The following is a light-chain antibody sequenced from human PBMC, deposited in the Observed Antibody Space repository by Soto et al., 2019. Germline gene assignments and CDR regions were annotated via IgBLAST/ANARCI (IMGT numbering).Light chain of an antibody. CDR3: SSYTGSGTDV. Sequence: QSALTQPASVSGSPGQSITISCTGTSSDVGGYNYVSWYQQYPGKAPKLMIFDVSNRPSGVSDRFSGSKSGDTASLTISWLQAEDEADYYCSSYTGSGTDVFGTGTKLTVL. J-gene: IGLJ1*01. CDR2: DVS. V-gene: IGLV2-14*01. CDR1: SSDVGGYNY.